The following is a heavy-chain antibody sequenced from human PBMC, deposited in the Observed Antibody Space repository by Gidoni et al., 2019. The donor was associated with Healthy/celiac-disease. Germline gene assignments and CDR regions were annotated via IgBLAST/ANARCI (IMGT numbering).Heavy chain of an antibody. D-gene: IGHD5-18*01. J-gene: IGHJ4*02. V-gene: IGHV4-59*08. Sequence: QVQLQESGPGLGKPSETLSLTCTVSGGSISSYYWSWIRQPPGKGLEWIGYIYYSGSTNYNPSLKSRVIISVDTSKNQFSLQLSSVTAADTAVYYCVVGSRIQLLSYWGQGTLVTVSS. CDR1: GGSISSYY. CDR3: VVGSRIQLLSY. CDR2: IYYSGST.